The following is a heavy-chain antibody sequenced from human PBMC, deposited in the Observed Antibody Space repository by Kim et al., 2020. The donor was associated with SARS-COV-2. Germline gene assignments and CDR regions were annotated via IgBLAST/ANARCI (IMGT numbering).Heavy chain of an antibody. CDR1: GGTFSSYA. Sequence: SVKVSCKASGGTFSSYAISWVRQAPGQGLEWMGRIIPILGIANYAQKFQGRVTITADKSTSTAYMELSSLRSEDTAVYYCARDTSAVAAAGTSLRKTAGMDVWGHGTTVTVSS. V-gene: IGHV1-69*04. D-gene: IGHD6-13*01. J-gene: IGHJ6*02. CDR2: IIPILGIA. CDR3: ARDTSAVAAAGTSLRKTAGMDV.